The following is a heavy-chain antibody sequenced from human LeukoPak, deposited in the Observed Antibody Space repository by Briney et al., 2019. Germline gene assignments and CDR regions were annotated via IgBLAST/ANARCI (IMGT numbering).Heavy chain of an antibody. D-gene: IGHD2-2*01. CDR3: ARDLVVVPAARLATNYYGMGV. CDR2: ISAYNGNT. Sequence: ASVKVSCKASGYTFTSYGISWVRQAPGQGLEWMGWISAYNGNTNYAQKLQGRVTMTTDTSTSTAYTELRSLRSDDTAVYYCARDLVVVPAARLATNYYGMGVSGQGTTVTVSS. J-gene: IGHJ6*02. CDR1: GYTFTSYG. V-gene: IGHV1-18*01.